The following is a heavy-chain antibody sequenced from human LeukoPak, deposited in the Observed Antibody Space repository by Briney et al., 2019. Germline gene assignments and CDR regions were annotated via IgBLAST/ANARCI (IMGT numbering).Heavy chain of an antibody. Sequence: SETLSLTCTVSGGSISTYYWSWIRQPPGKGREWIGYIYYIGNTNYNPSLKSRVTISVDTSKNQFSLKLSSVTAADTAVYYCARLYYDILTGYFYLDSWGQGTLVTVSS. CDR1: GGSISTYY. CDR3: ARLYYDILTGYFYLDS. CDR2: IYYIGNT. J-gene: IGHJ5*01. V-gene: IGHV4-59*08. D-gene: IGHD3-9*01.